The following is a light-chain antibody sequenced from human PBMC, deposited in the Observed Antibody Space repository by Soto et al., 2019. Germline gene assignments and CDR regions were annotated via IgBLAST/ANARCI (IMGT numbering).Light chain of an antibody. CDR3: QHYYSTPRT. V-gene: IGKV4-1*01. Sequence: DIVMTQSPDSLAVSLGERATINCKSSQSVFYSSNNKNYLAWYQQKPGQPPKLLFYWASTRESGVPDRFSGSGYGTEFTLTISSLQAEDVAVYYCQHYYSTPRTFGQGTKVEL. CDR1: QSVFYSSNNKNY. CDR2: WAS. J-gene: IGKJ1*01.